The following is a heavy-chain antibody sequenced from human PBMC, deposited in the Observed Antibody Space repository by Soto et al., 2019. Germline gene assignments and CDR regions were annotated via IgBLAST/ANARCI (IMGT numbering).Heavy chain of an antibody. CDR1: GFTFSGYW. CDR2: IKQDGSDI. V-gene: IGHV3-7*04. Sequence: EVQLVESGGGLVQPGGSLRLSCADSGFTFSGYWMCWVRQAPGKGLEWVANIKQDGSDIHYLDSVKGRFTISRDNAKDSLYLQMNSLRAEDTAVYYCVREDYYGSGSLFWGQGTLVTVSS. CDR3: VREDYYGSGSLF. J-gene: IGHJ4*02. D-gene: IGHD3-10*01.